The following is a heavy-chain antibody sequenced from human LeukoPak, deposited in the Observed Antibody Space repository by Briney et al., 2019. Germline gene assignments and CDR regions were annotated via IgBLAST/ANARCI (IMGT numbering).Heavy chain of an antibody. D-gene: IGHD5-24*01. Sequence: PGGSLRLSCVGSGFTFRDHWVNWVRQSPRKGREWVANIKPEGVDKYYVDSARGRVTVSRDNAKNSAFLQMNSLRAEDTAIYYCGTISAQTFDIWGQGTLVSVSS. V-gene: IGHV3-7*02. CDR3: GTISAQTFDI. CDR2: IKPEGVDK. CDR1: GFTFRDHW. J-gene: IGHJ3*02.